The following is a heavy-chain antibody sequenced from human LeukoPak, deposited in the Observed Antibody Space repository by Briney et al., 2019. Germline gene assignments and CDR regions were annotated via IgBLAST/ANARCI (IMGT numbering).Heavy chain of an antibody. J-gene: IGHJ6*03. CDR3: ARTNPPRITIFGGRSLRPYYMDV. V-gene: IGHV6-1*01. CDR1: GDSVSSNSAA. Sequence: SQTLSLTCAISGDSVSSNSAAWNWIRQSPSRGLEWLGRTYYRSKWYNDYAGSVKSRITINPDTSKNQFSLQLNSVTPEDTAVYYCARTNPPRITIFGGRSLRPYYMDVWGKGTTVTVSS. CDR2: TYYRSKWYN. D-gene: IGHD3-3*01.